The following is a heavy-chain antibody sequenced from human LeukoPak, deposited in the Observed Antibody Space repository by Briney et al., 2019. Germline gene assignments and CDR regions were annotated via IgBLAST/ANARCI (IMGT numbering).Heavy chain of an antibody. CDR3: ARDKDSSWPLTYFDY. D-gene: IGHD6-13*01. CDR2: ISSSSYI. J-gene: IGHJ4*02. V-gene: IGHV3-21*01. Sequence: GGSLRLSCAASGFTFSSYSMNWVRQAPGKGLEWVSPISSSSYIYYADSVKGRFTISRDNAKNSLYLQMNSLRAEDTAVYYCARDKDSSWPLTYFDYWGQGTLVTVSS. CDR1: GFTFSSYS.